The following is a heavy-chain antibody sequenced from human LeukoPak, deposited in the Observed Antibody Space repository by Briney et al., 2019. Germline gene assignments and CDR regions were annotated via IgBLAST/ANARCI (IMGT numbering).Heavy chain of an antibody. CDR1: VGAFRGYY. J-gene: IGHJ4*02. D-gene: IGHD6-13*01. CDR3: ARGSDTAAGLY. Sequence: SETLSLTCAVYVGAFRGYYWSWMRQPPVKVLEWIREINHTGSTNYNPSLKSRVSISVVSSKNQFSLKVSSVTAADTAVYYCARGSDTAAGLYWGQGTLVTVSS. CDR2: INHTGST. V-gene: IGHV4-34*01.